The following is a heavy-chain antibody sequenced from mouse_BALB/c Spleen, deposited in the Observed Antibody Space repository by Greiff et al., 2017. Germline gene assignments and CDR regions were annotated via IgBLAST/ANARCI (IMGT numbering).Heavy chain of an antibody. D-gene: IGHD2-4*01. CDR2: ISSGSSTI. V-gene: IGHV5-17*02. CDR3: ARRDYLYAMDY. J-gene: IGHJ4*01. CDR1: GFTFSSFG. Sequence: DVQLVESGGGLVQPGGSRKLSCAASGFTFSSFGMHWVRQAPEKGLEWVAYISSGSSTIYYADTVKGRFTISRDNPKNTLFLQMTSLRSEDTAMYYCARRDYLYAMDYWGQGTSVTVSS.